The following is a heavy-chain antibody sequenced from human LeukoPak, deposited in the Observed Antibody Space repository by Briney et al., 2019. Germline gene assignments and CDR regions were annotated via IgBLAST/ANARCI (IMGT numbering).Heavy chain of an antibody. CDR3: ARGGYGDYVSLFQH. D-gene: IGHD4-17*01. V-gene: IGHV6-1*01. CDR1: GDSVSSNSAA. J-gene: IGHJ1*01. Sequence: SQTLSLTCAISGDSVSSNSAAWNWIRQSPSRGLEWLGRTYYRSKWYNDYAVSVKSRIIINPDTSKNQFSLQLDSVTPEDTAVYYCARGGYGDYVSLFQHWGRAPWSPSLQ. CDR2: TYYRSKWYN.